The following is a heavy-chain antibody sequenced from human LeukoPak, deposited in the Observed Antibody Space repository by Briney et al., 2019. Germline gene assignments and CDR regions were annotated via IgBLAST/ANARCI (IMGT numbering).Heavy chain of an antibody. J-gene: IGHJ3*02. V-gene: IGHV4-59*01. D-gene: IGHD3-10*01. Sequence: NASETLSLTCTVSGGSISSYYWSWIRQAPGKGLEWIGRISSSGSTNYNPSLKSRVTISVDTSKNQFSLKLSSVTAADTAVYYCARDLGSGYYGTRGAFDIWGQGTMVTVSS. CDR2: ISSSGST. CDR1: GGSISSYY. CDR3: ARDLGSGYYGTRGAFDI.